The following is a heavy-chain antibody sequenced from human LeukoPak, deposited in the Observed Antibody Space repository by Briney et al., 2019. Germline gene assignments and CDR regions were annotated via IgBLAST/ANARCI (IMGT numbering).Heavy chain of an antibody. Sequence: SETLSLTCDVSGYFIRSGYYWGWIRQPPGKGLEWIGSVYHSGNTYYNPSLKSRVTISVDTSKSQFYLKLSSVTAADTAVYYCAREGAVPGIDPWGQGTLVTVSS. D-gene: IGHD3-16*01. J-gene: IGHJ5*02. CDR3: AREGAVPGIDP. V-gene: IGHV4-38-2*02. CDR1: GYFIRSGYY. CDR2: VYHSGNT.